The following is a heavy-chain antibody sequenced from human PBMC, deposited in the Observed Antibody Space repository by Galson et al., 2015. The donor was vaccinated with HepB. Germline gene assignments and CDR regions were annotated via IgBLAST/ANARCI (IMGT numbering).Heavy chain of an antibody. CDR1: GFTLSYYT. Sequence: SLRLSCAGSGFTLSYYTMNWVRQAPGKGLEWVSSITSGSENIYYSASVKGRFTISRDNAKKSLYLQMNSLRAEDTAVYYCARIASGTLAWFDPWGHGTLFTVSS. J-gene: IGHJ5*02. CDR3: ARIASGTLAWFDP. CDR2: ITSGSENI. V-gene: IGHV3-21*01. D-gene: IGHD6-13*01.